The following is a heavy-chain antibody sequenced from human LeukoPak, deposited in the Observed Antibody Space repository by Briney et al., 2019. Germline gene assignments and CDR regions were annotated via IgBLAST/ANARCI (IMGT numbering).Heavy chain of an antibody. D-gene: IGHD3-22*01. V-gene: IGHV3-23*01. J-gene: IGHJ4*02. CDR2: ISGSGGTA. CDR1: GFIFSTYW. Sequence: GESLRLSCAASGFIFSTYWMTWVRQAPGKGLEWVSAISGSGGTAYYADSVKGRFTISRDNSKNTLYLQMNSLRAEDTAVYYCAKKGYYDGSGYYMYYFDHWGQGTLVTVSS. CDR3: AKKGYYDGSGYYMYYFDH.